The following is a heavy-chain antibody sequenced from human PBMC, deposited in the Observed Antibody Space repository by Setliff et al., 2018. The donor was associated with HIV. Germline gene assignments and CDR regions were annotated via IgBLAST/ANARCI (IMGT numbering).Heavy chain of an antibody. Sequence: ASVKVSCKASGYRFTDYYIHWVRQAPGQGLEWMGWINPNSGGTNYAQKFQGRVTMTRDTSISTAYMELSGLKSDDTAVYYCARDYLHVFDIWGQGTMVTVSS. CDR1: GYRFTDYY. V-gene: IGHV1-2*02. J-gene: IGHJ3*02. CDR3: ARDYLHVFDI. CDR2: INPNSGGT.